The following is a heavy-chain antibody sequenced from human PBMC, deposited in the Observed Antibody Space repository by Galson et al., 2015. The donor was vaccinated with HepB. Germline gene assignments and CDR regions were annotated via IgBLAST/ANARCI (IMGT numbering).Heavy chain of an antibody. CDR2: IRSKANNYAT. D-gene: IGHD6-13*01. Sequence: SLRLSCAASGFTFSGSAIHWVRQASGKGPEWVGRIRSKANNYATSYVPSLKGRFTISRDDLKNMAYLHMKSLKTEDTAVYYCTRLGDFSGYSSRWGQGTLVTVSS. CDR1: GFTFSGSA. CDR3: TRLGDFSGYSSR. J-gene: IGHJ4*02. V-gene: IGHV3-73*01.